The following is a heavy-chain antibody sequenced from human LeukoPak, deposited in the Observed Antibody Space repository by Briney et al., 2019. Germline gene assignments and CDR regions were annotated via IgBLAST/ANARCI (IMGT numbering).Heavy chain of an antibody. J-gene: IGHJ1*01. D-gene: IGHD2-15*01. CDR3: ARADDVGFQH. CDR2: IYYSGST. V-gene: IGHV4-39*01. CDR1: GGSISSYY. Sequence: PSETLSLTCTVPGGSISSYYWGWIRQPPGKGLEWIGSIYYSGSTYYNPSLKSRVTISVDTSKNQFSLKLSSVTAADTAVYYCARADDVGFQHWGQGTLVTVSS.